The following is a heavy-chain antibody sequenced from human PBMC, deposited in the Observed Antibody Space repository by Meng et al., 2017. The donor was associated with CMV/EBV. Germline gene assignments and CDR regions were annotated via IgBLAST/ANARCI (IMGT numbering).Heavy chain of an antibody. D-gene: IGHD5-18*01. V-gene: IGHV3-74*01. CDR2: INSDGSST. Sequence: FTFRSYWMHWVRQAPGKGLVWVSRINSDGSSTSYADSVKGRFTISRDNAKNTLYLQMNSLRAEDTAVYYCARDMYSVDTAMGSLDYWGQGTLVTVSS. J-gene: IGHJ4*02. CDR3: ARDMYSVDTAMGSLDY. CDR1: FTFRSYW.